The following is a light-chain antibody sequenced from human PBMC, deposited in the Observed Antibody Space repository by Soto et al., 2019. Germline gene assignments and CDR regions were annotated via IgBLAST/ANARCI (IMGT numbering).Light chain of an antibody. J-gene: IGKJ4*01. V-gene: IGKV3-20*01. CDR3: QQYESSPTT. CDR2: GAS. Sequence: EIVLTQSPGTLSLSPGERATLSCRASQSVSSTYLAWYQQKPGQAPRLLIYGASSRPTGIPDRFSGSGSGTDFTLTISRLEPEDFAVYYCQQYESSPTTFGGGTKVEIK. CDR1: QSVSSTY.